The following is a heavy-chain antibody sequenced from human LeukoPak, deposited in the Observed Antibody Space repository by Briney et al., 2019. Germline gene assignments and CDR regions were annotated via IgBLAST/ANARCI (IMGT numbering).Heavy chain of an antibody. J-gene: IGHJ4*02. CDR2: TYYRSKWYN. CDR3: TRTGMFADS. CDR1: GDSVSSNSAA. Sequence: SQTLSLTCAISGDSVSSNSAAWNWIRQSPARGLEWLGRTYYRSKWYNDYAVSVKSRITINPDTSRNQFSLQLESVTPGDTAMYYCTRTGMFADSWGQGTLVTVSS. V-gene: IGHV6-1*01. D-gene: IGHD3-10*02.